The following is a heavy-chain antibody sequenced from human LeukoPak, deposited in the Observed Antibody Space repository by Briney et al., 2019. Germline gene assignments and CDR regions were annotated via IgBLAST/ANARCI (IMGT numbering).Heavy chain of an antibody. J-gene: IGHJ4*02. D-gene: IGHD6-6*01. V-gene: IGHV5-51*01. CDR1: GYSFISYW. CDR2: IYPGDSDT. Sequence: GESLKISCKGSGYSFISYWIGWVRQMPGKGLEWMGIIYPGDSDTRYSLSFQGQVTISADRSISTAYLQWSSLKASDTAIYYCARSYSSSSYFDYWGQGTLVTVSS. CDR3: ARSYSSSSYFDY.